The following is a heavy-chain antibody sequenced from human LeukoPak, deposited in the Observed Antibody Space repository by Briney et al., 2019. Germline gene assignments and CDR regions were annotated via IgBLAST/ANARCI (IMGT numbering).Heavy chain of an antibody. CDR1: GGSISSHY. Sequence: SETLSLTCTVSGGSISSHYWSWIRQPPGKGLEWIGYFYYSGSTNYNPSLKSRVTISVDTSKNQFSLKLSSVTAADTAVYYCARGRGVKSDWGQGTLVTVSS. J-gene: IGHJ4*02. D-gene: IGHD3-10*01. CDR2: FYYSGST. V-gene: IGHV4-59*11. CDR3: ARGRGVKSD.